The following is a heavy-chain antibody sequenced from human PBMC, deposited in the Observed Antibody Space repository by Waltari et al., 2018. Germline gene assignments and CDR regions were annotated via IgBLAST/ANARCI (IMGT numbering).Heavy chain of an antibody. J-gene: IGHJ4*02. CDR1: GGTFSSYA. CDR3: ARDSKYISVAGPYYFDY. Sequence: QVQLVQSGAEVKKPGSSVKVSCKASGGTFSSYAISWVRQAPGQGLEWMGGIISILGTANYSHKFQGRVTITSDESTSTSYMELSSLRSEDTAVYYCARDSKYISVAGPYYFDYWGQGTLVTVSS. CDR2: IISILGTA. V-gene: IGHV1-69*01. D-gene: IGHD6-19*01.